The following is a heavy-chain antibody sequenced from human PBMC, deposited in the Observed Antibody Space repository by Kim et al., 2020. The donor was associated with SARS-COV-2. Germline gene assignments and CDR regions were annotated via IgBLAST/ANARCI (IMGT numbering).Heavy chain of an antibody. D-gene: IGHD2-21*02. V-gene: IGHV1-69*13. CDR2: IIPIFGTA. Sequence: SVKVSCKASGGTFSSYAISWVRQAPGQGLEWMGGIIPIFGTANYAQKFQGRVTITADESTSTAYMELSSLRSEDTAVYYCARDRGGNSPGAFDIWGQGTMVTVSS. J-gene: IGHJ3*02. CDR3: ARDRGGNSPGAFDI. CDR1: GGTFSSYA.